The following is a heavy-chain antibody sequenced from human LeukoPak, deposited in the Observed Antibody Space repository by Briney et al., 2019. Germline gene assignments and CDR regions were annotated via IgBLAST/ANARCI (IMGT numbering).Heavy chain of an antibody. V-gene: IGHV4-59*01. Sequence: SETLSLTCTVSGGSISSYYWSWIRQPPGKGLEWIGYIYYSGSTNYNPSLKCRVTISVDTSKNQFSLKLSSVTAADTAVYYCARDLTPYYWGQGTLVTVSS. CDR1: GGSISSYY. CDR3: ARDLTPYY. J-gene: IGHJ4*02. CDR2: IYYSGST.